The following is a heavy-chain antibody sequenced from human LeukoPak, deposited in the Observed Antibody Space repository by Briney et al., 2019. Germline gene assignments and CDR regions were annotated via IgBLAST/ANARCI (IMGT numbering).Heavy chain of an antibody. CDR3: ARPFLVDYGDTGAGY. CDR2: IYYSGST. CDR1: GGSISSSSYY. J-gene: IGHJ4*02. V-gene: IGHV4-39*01. D-gene: IGHD4-17*01. Sequence: SGTLSLTCTVSGGSISSSSYYWGWIRQPPGKGLEWIGSIYYSGSTYYNPSLKSRVTISVDTSKNQFSLKLSSVTAADTAVYYCARPFLVDYGDTGAGYWGQGTLVTVSS.